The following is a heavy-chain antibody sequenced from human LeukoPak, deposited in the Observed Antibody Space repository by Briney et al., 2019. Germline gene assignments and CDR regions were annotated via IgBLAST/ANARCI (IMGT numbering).Heavy chain of an antibody. CDR2: IYYSGST. Sequence: SETLSLTCTVSGVSISSSNSYWGWIRQPPGKGLEWIGYIYYSGSTNYNPSLKSRVTISVDTSKNQFSLKLSSVTAADTAVYYRARVKGSSGTRGYYYYYMDVWGKGTTVTISS. CDR1: GVSISSSNSY. J-gene: IGHJ6*03. CDR3: ARVKGSSGTRGYYYYYMDV. D-gene: IGHD6-19*01. V-gene: IGHV4-61*05.